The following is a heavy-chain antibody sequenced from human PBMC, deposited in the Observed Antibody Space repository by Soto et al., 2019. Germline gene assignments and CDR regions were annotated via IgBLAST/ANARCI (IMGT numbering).Heavy chain of an antibody. D-gene: IGHD3-22*01. Sequence: PGGSLRLSCAASGFTFSSDWMHWVRQAPGKGLVWVSRINTDGSGTTYADSVKGRFTISRDNSKNTLYLQMNSLRAEDTAVYYCAKVSSIGYWYFELWGRGTLVTVSS. J-gene: IGHJ2*01. V-gene: IGHV3-74*01. CDR3: AKVSSIGYWYFEL. CDR2: INTDGSGT. CDR1: GFTFSSDW.